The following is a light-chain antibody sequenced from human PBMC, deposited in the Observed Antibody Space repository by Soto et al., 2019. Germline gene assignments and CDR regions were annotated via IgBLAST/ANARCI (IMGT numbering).Light chain of an antibody. Sequence: DNQLTQSPSSISASVGDRVTITCRASQAVNSWLAWYQQKPGKAPKLLIYDASSLESGVPSRFSGSGSGTEFTLTISSLQPDDFATYYCQQYNSYSPLTFGGGTKVDIK. V-gene: IGKV1-5*01. CDR1: QAVNSW. J-gene: IGKJ4*01. CDR3: QQYNSYSPLT. CDR2: DAS.